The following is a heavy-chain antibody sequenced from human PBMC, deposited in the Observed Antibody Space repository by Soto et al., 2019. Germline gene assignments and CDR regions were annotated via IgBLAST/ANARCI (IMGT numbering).Heavy chain of an antibody. CDR2: ISYDGGTK. J-gene: IGHJ4*02. Sequence: QVQLVESGGGVVQPGRSLRLSCAASGFTFSNYAVHWVRQAPGKGLEWVAVISYDGGTKNYADSVKGRFTISRDNSRNTLYLQMNSLRVEDMAVYYCERKFHYDSGTYLFDLDYWGQGTLVTVSS. D-gene: IGHD3-10*01. CDR1: GFTFSNYA. CDR3: ERKFHYDSGTYLFDLDY. V-gene: IGHV3-30-3*01.